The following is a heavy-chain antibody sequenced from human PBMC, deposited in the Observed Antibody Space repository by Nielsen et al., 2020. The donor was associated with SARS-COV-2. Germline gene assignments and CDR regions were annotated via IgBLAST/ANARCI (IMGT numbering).Heavy chain of an antibody. CDR3: VRDLLREPGPGTYYLDQ. CDR2: ISYDGSNK. Sequence: GESLKISCAASGITFSSYGMHWVRQAPGKGLEWVAVISYDGSNKYHAESVKGRFTISRDSSKNIVYLQMSSLTTEDTAVFYCVRDLLREPGPGTYYLDQWGQGTLVTVSS. D-gene: IGHD3-10*01. J-gene: IGHJ4*02. V-gene: IGHV3-30*03. CDR1: GITFSSYG.